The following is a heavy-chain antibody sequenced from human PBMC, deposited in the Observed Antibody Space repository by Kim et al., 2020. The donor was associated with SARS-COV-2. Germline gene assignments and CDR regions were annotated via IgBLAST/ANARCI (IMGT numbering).Heavy chain of an antibody. CDR3: TTEFYYDSSGYSGFVYCEYMDF. CDR1: GFTFSNAW. D-gene: IGHD3-22*01. J-gene: IGHJ6*02. V-gene: IGHV3-15*01. Sequence: GGSLRLSCAASGFTFSNAWMSWVRQAPGKGLEWVGRIKSKTDGGTTDYAAPGKGRFTISSDDSKNTLYLQMNSMKTEDTAVYFCTTEFYYDSSGYSGFVYCEYMDFWGQGTTVTVSS. CDR2: IKSKTDGGTT.